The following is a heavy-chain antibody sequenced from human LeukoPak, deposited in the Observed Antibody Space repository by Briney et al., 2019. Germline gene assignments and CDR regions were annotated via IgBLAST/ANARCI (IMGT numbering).Heavy chain of an antibody. CDR3: ARDEAGTYSSGWYRPYYYGMDV. D-gene: IGHD6-19*01. J-gene: IGHJ6*02. V-gene: IGHV3-66*01. Sequence: GGSLRLSCAASGFTVSSNYMSWVRQAPGKGLEWVSVIYSGGSTYYADSVKGRFTISRDNSKNTLYLQMNSLRAEDTAVYYCARDEAGTYSSGWYRPYYYGMDVWGQGTTVTVSS. CDR2: IYSGGST. CDR1: GFTVSSNY.